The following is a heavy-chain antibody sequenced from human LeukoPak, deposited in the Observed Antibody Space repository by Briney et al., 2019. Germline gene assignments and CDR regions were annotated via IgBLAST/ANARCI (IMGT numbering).Heavy chain of an antibody. J-gene: IGHJ4*02. CDR2: ISFDGYNE. V-gene: IGHV3-30-3*01. D-gene: IGHD4-17*01. CDR1: GFSFNIYA. Sequence: GGCLRLSCAASGFSFNIYAMHWVRQAPGKGLEWVAVISFDGYNEYYADSVKGRFTISRDNSKYTLYLQMNSLRAEDTAVYYCARGLNRYFTTVTPLGDYWGQGTLVTVSS. CDR3: ARGLNRYFTTVTPLGDY.